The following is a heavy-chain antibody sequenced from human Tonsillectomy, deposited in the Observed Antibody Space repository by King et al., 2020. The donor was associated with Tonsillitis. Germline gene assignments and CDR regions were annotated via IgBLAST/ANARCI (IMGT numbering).Heavy chain of an antibody. J-gene: IGHJ4*02. V-gene: IGHV3-7*01. D-gene: IGHD5-24*01. CDR3: ARAGHLEMATISDF. CDR2: IHQDGSED. CDR1: GFTFSNYW. Sequence: MQLVESGGGLVQPGGSLRLSCAASGFTFSNYWMSWVRQAPGKGLEWVANIHQDGSEDYYVDSVKGRFTVSRDNARNLLYLQMNSLRAEDTAVYYCARAGHLEMATISDFWGQGTLVTVSS.